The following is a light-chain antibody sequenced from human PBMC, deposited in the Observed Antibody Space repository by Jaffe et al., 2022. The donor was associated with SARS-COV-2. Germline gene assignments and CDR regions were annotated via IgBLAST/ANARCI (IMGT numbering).Light chain of an antibody. Sequence: DIQMTQSPSTLSASVGDRVSITCRASQSISSWLAWYQQKPGKAPNLLIYKASTLESGVPSRFSGSGSGTEFTLTISSLQPDDFATYYCQQYKSYSITFGGGTKVEIK. CDR3: QQYKSYSIT. CDR1: QSISSW. J-gene: IGKJ4*01. CDR2: KAS. V-gene: IGKV1-5*03.